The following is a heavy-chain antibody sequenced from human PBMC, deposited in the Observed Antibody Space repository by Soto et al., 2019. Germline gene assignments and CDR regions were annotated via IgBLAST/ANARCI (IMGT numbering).Heavy chain of an antibody. Sequence: QVQLVESGGGVVQPGRSLRVSCAASGFTFSSYAMHWVRQAPGTGLGWVAVISYDGSNKYYADSVKGRFTISRDNSKNTLYLQMNSLRAEDTAVYYCARDMSHYYYYGTDVWGQGTTVTVSS. J-gene: IGHJ6*02. CDR2: ISYDGSNK. V-gene: IGHV3-30-3*01. CDR1: GFTFSSYA. D-gene: IGHD3-10*02. CDR3: ARDMSHYYYYGTDV.